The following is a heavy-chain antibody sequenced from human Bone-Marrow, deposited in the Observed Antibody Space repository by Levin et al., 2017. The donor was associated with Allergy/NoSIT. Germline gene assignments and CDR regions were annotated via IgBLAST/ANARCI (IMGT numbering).Heavy chain of an antibody. CDR2: IDQDGSEK. CDR3: TRDPYDTVGYGGYGAFDI. CDR1: GFTLSNYW. D-gene: IGHD3-22*01. V-gene: IGHV3-7*01. J-gene: IGHJ3*02. Sequence: GESLKISCAASGFTLSNYWTTWVRQAPGKGLEWVTNIDQDGSEKQYVDSVKGRFTISRDYANNSVYLQMSSLRADDTATYYCTRDPYDTVGYGGYGAFDIWGQGTMVTVSS.